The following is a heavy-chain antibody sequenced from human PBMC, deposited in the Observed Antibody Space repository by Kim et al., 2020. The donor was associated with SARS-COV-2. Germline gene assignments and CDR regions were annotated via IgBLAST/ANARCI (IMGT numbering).Heavy chain of an antibody. Sequence: GGSLRLSCAASEFIFRNYAMTWVRQSPGKGLEWVSGLTGSGTSAYYADSVKGRFTSSRDNSKNTMSLQMNNLRVDDTAIYFCARAKVAASGPGLYYYSGLDLWGQGTTVTVSS. D-gene: IGHD6-13*01. J-gene: IGHJ6*02. CDR3: ARAKVAASGPGLYYYSGLDL. V-gene: IGHV3-23*01. CDR1: EFIFRNYA. CDR2: LTGSGTSA.